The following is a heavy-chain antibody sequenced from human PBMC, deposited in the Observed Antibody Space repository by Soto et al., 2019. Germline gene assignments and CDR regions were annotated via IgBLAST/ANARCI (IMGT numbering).Heavy chain of an antibody. CDR1: GASRNNYY. V-gene: IGHV4-59*08. CDR3: ASLRCRGNSSLPKAPFDY. Sequence: SETLPHTCTVSGASRNNYYWTWIRQPTGKGLEWIGYIYYSGSTIYNPSLESRVTISVDTSKNQFSLKLTSVTAADAALYYCASLRCRGNSSLPKAPFDYGGQGPLVPVSS. CDR2: IYYSGST. D-gene: IGHD3-16*01. J-gene: IGHJ4*02.